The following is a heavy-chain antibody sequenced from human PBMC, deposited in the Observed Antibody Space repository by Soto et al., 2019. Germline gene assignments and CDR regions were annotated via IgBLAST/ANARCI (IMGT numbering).Heavy chain of an antibody. D-gene: IGHD6-13*01. CDR1: GFTFSSYA. V-gene: IGHV3-23*01. Sequence: GGSLRLSCAASGFTFSSYAMSWVRQAPGKGLEWVSAISGSGGSTYYADSVKGRFTISRDNSKNTLYLQMNSLRAEDTAVYYCAREAAGIRYYYYYMDVWGKGTTVTVS. CDR2: ISGSGGST. J-gene: IGHJ6*03. CDR3: AREAAGIRYYYYYMDV.